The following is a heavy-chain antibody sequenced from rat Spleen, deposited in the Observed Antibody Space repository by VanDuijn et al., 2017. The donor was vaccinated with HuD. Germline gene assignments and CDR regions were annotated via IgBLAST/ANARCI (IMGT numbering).Heavy chain of an antibody. Sequence: EVQLQESGPGLVKPSQSLSLTCSVTGYSITSSYRWNWIRKFPGNKLEWMGYINSAGTTNYNPYLKSRISITRDTSKNQFFLQVKSVTTEDTATYYCASLYSSYSLYYFDYWGQGVMVTVSS. CDR2: INSAGTT. CDR3: ASLYSSYSLYYFDY. CDR1: GYSITSSYR. V-gene: IGHV3-3*01. J-gene: IGHJ2*01. D-gene: IGHD1-2*01.